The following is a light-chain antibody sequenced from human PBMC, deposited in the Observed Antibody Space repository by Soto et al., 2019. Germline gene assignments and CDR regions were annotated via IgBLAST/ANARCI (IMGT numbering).Light chain of an antibody. CDR1: QGIQNY. CDR3: QNYYSAVFT. J-gene: IGKJ3*01. CDR2: HAS. Sequence: DIQRTKCPSSLSASVGDRVTITCRATQGIQNYLAWYQQRPGQVPRLLIYHASTLQSGVPSRFGGSGSGADFTLTISSLQPEDVATYYCQNYYSAVFTFGPGTKVDIK. V-gene: IGKV1-27*01.